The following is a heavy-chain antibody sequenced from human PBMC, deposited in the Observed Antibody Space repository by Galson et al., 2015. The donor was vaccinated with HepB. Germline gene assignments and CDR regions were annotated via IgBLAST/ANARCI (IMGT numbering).Heavy chain of an antibody. CDR1: GGSISSGAYY. CDR3: AREPPFGMDV. Sequence: TLSLTCTVSGGSISSGAYYWRWVRRPPGKGLEWIGYIYYSGGTYYNPSLKSRVSISIDTSKNQFSLKLSSVTAADKAIYYCAREPPFGMDVWGQGTTVTVSS. J-gene: IGHJ6*02. V-gene: IGHV4-30-4*01. CDR2: IYYSGGT.